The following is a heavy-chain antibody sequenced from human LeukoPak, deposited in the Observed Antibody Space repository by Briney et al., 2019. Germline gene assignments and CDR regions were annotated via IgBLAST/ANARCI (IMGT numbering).Heavy chain of an antibody. CDR3: ARDRLWFGPDL. CDR1: GGSISSGGYY. J-gene: IGHJ2*01. CDR2: IYCSGST. D-gene: IGHD3-10*01. V-gene: IGHV4-31*03. Sequence: SETLSLTCTVSGGSISSGGYYWSWIRQHPGKGLEWIGYIYCSGSTYYNPSLKSRVTISVDTSKNQFSLKLSSVTAADTAVYYCARDRLWFGPDLWGRGTLVTVSS.